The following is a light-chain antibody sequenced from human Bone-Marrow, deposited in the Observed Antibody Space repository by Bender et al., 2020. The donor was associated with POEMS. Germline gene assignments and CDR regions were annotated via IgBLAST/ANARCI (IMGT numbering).Light chain of an antibody. V-gene: IGLV2-23*01. CDR1: NSNIESNNF. Sequence: QSALTQPASVSGSPGQSITISCIGANSNIESNNFVSWYQQHPGRAPKLLIYEGTQRPSGVSYRFSASNSGNAASLTISGLQADDEADYYCCLYAGNGRDWVFGGGTKLTVL. J-gene: IGLJ2*01. CDR3: CLYAGNGRDWV. CDR2: EGT.